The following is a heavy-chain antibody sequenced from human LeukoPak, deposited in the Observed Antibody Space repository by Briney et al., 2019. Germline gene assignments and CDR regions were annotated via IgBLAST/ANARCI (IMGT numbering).Heavy chain of an antibody. V-gene: IGHV4-61*02. CDR3: ARDLGNYMDV. CDR2: IYTSGST. J-gene: IGHJ6*03. Sequence: SETLFLTCPGSGGPLSSGCYYLGWVPQPARKGLEWIGRIYTSGSTNYNPSLKSRVTISVDTSKNQFSLKLSSVTAADTAMYYCARDLGNYMDVWGKGTTVTISS. CDR1: GGPLSSGCYY.